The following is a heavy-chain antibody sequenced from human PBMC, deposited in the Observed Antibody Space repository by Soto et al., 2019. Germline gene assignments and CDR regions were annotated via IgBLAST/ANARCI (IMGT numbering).Heavy chain of an antibody. CDR3: AKRGESTSWYWLDP. J-gene: IGHJ5*02. Sequence: EVQLLESGGGLVQRGGSLSLSCAASGLSFNSSAMSWVRQAAGKGMEWVSSISGNGGSTYYPDSVKGRFTVSRDNSRNTLYLEMNSLRADDTAVYFGAKRGESTSWYWLDPWGQGTLVTVSS. D-gene: IGHD3-16*01. CDR2: ISGNGGST. V-gene: IGHV3-23*01. CDR1: GLSFNSSA.